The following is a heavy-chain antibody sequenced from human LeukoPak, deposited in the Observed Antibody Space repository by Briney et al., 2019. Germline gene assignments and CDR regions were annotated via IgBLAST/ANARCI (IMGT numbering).Heavy chain of an antibody. CDR2: ISSSSSYI. CDR3: ARDLSGVAGYTYGRGIDY. V-gene: IGHV3-21*01. Sequence: PGGSLRLSCAASGFTFSSYAMSWGRRAPGKGLEGFSAISSSSSYIYYADSVKGRVTISRDNAKTSLYLQMNSLRAEDTAVYYCARDLSGVAGYTYGRGIDYWGQGNLVTVSP. CDR1: GFTFSSYA. D-gene: IGHD5-18*01. J-gene: IGHJ4*02.